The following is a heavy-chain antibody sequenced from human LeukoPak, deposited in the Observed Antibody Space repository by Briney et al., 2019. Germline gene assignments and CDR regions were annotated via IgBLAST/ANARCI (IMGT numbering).Heavy chain of an antibody. D-gene: IGHD6-13*01. Sequence: ASVKVSCKASGYTFTSYGISWVRQAPGQGLEWMGWISAYNGNTNYAQKLQGRVTMTTDTSTSTAYMELRSLRSDDTAVYYCASTKEYSSSWYLLDYWGQGTLVTVSS. CDR1: GYTFTSYG. CDR3: ASTKEYSSSWYLLDY. V-gene: IGHV1-18*01. CDR2: ISAYNGNT. J-gene: IGHJ4*02.